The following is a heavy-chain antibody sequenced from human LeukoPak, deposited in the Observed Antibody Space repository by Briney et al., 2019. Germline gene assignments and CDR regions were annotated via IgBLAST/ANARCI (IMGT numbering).Heavy chain of an antibody. CDR2: IWYDGSNK. J-gene: IGHJ4*02. CDR3: ARDQFPQTINSSPDY. CDR1: GFTFSSYG. Sequence: GRSLGLSCAASGFTFSSYGMHWVRQAPGKGLEWVAVIWYDGSNKYYADSVKGRFTISRDNSKNTLYLQMNSLRAEDTAVYYCARDQFPQTINSSPDYWGQGTLVTVSS. D-gene: IGHD5-24*01. V-gene: IGHV3-33*01.